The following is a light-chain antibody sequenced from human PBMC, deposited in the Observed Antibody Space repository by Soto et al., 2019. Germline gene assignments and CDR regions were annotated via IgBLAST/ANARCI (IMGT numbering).Light chain of an antibody. J-gene: IGKJ5*01. CDR1: RSLSSN. Sequence: EVMMTQSPDTLSVSPGETATLSCRASRSLSSNLAWYQQKPGQAPRLLIYDASTRATGIPGRFSGSGSGTEFTLTISGLQSEDFAVYYCQQYNNWPITFGQGTRLEIK. CDR2: DAS. CDR3: QQYNNWPIT. V-gene: IGKV3-15*01.